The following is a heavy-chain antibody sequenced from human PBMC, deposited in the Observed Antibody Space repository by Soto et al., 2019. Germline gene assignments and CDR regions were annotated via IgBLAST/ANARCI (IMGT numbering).Heavy chain of an antibody. V-gene: IGHV3-48*01. J-gene: IGHJ4*02. D-gene: IGHD2-2*01. CDR3: ASLPRTGYCSSTSCYEDY. CDR1: GFTFSSYS. Sequence: GGSLRLSCAASGFTFSSYSMNWVRQAPGKGLEWVSYISSSSSTIYYADSVKGRFTISRDNAKNSLYLQMNSLRAEDTAVYYCASLPRTGYCSSTSCYEDYWGQGTLVTVSS. CDR2: ISSSSSTI.